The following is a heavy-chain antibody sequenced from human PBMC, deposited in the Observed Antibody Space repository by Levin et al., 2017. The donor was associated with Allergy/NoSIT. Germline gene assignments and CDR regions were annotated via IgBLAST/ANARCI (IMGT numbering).Heavy chain of an antibody. D-gene: IGHD2-2*01. V-gene: IGHV1-18*01. CDR3: ARAPYCGSYACFIDDFFDF. CDR1: SYDFTDFG. J-gene: IGHJ4*02. Sequence: ASVKVSCKTSSYDFTDFGFIWVRQAPGQGLEWMGWISGYNGDTNYAQKFQGRVSMTADTSTSTAYMELMSLRSDDTAIYFCARAPYCGSYACFIDDFFDFWGQGTLVTVSS. CDR2: ISGYNGDT.